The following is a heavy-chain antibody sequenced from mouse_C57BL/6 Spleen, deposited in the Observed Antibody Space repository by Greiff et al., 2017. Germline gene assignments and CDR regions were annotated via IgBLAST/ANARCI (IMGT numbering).Heavy chain of an antibody. CDR2: IRNKANGYTT. CDR3: ARVHYSIDY. CDR1: GFTFTDYY. Sequence: EVQLVESGGGLVQPGGSLSLSCAASGFTFTDYYMSWVRQPPGKALEWLGFIRNKANGYTTEYSASVKGRFTISRDNSQSILYLQMNALRAEDSATYYCARVHYSIDYWGQGTTLTVSS. J-gene: IGHJ2*01. D-gene: IGHD2-5*01. V-gene: IGHV7-3*01.